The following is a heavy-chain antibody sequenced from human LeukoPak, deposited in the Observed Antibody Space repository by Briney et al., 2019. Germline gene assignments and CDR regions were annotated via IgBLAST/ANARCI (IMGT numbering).Heavy chain of an antibody. Sequence: GGSLRLSCAASGFTFSSYSMNWVRQAPGKGLEWVSSISSSSSYIYYADSVKGRFTISRGNAKNSLYLQMNSLRAEDTAVYYCARRVMTTSWFDPWGQGTLVTVSS. CDR1: GFTFSSYS. CDR3: ARRVMTTSWFDP. D-gene: IGHD3-16*01. J-gene: IGHJ5*02. CDR2: ISSSSSYI. V-gene: IGHV3-21*01.